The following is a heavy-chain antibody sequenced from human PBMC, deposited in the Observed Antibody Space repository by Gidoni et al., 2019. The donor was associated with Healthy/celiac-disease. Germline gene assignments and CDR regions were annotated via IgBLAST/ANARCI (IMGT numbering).Heavy chain of an antibody. J-gene: IGHJ4*02. CDR3: ARGSWFGVGGDY. CDR1: GGSISSYY. Sequence: QVQLQESGPGLVKPSETLSLTCTVSGGSISSYYWSWIRQPPGKGLEWIGYIYYSGSTNYNPSLKSRVTISVDTSKNQFSLKLSSVTAADTAVYYCARGSWFGVGGDYWGQGTLVTVSS. CDR2: IYYSGST. V-gene: IGHV4-59*01. D-gene: IGHD3-10*01.